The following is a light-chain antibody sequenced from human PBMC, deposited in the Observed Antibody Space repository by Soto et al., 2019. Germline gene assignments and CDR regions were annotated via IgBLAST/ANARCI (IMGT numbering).Light chain of an antibody. J-gene: IGKJ1*01. CDR2: GVY. CDR3: QQCGSSPWT. V-gene: IGKV3-20*01. Sequence: FAQCPGTLSLSPGERPTLACRTSQSVSNNYLAWYQQKTGQAPRILIYGVYTRDPGIPARFSGSGSGTEFTLTFSRLQSEDFAVYYCQQCGSSPWTFGQGTKVDIK. CDR1: QSVSNNY.